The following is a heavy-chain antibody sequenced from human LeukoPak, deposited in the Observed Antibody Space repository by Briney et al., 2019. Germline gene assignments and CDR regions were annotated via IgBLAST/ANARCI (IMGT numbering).Heavy chain of an antibody. CDR2: SSSSSSYT. J-gene: IGHJ6*04. CDR1: GFTFSDYY. Sequence: GGSLRLSCAASGFTFSDYYMSWIRQAPGKGLEWVSYSSSSSSYTNYADSVKGRFTISRDNAKNSLYLQMNSLRAEDTAVYYCASGYGDYPFYYGMDVWGKGTTVTVSS. D-gene: IGHD4-17*01. CDR3: ASGYGDYPFYYGMDV. V-gene: IGHV3-11*06.